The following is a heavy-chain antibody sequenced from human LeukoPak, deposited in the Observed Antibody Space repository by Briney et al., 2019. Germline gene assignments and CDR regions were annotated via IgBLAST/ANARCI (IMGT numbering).Heavy chain of an antibody. J-gene: IGHJ4*02. CDR1: GFTFSSYG. D-gene: IGHD6-19*01. CDR2: ISSDGSNK. V-gene: IGHV3-30*18. Sequence: PGRSLRLSCAASGFTFSSYGMHWVRQAPGKGLEWVAVISSDGSNKYYADSVKGRFTISRDNSKNTLYLQMNSLRAEDTAVYYCAKNTGITVAGSLFDYWGQGTLVTVSS. CDR3: AKNTGITVAGSLFDY.